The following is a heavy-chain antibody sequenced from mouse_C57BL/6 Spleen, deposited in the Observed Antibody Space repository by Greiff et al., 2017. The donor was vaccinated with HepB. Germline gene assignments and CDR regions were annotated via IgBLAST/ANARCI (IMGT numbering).Heavy chain of an antibody. J-gene: IGHJ2*01. D-gene: IGHD1-1*01. CDR2: IHPNSGST. V-gene: IGHV1-64*01. CDR1: GYTFPSYW. CDR3: ARGFSITTVVSYYFDY. Sequence: QVQLQQPGAELVKPGASVKLSCKASGYTFPSYWMHWVKQRPGQGLEWIGMIHPNSGSTNYNEKFKSKATLTVDKSSSTAYMQLSSLTSEDSAVYYCARGFSITTVVSYYFDYWGQGTTLTVSS.